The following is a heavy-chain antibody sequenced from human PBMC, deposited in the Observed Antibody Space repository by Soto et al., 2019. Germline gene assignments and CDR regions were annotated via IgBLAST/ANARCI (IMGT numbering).Heavy chain of an antibody. CDR1: GGTFSSHA. Sequence: SVKVSCKASGGTFSSHAISWVRQAPGQGLEWMGGIFPFFKATNYAQKFQGRVTITADDSTSTAYMDLYSLRSEDTAVYYCARDVPLNYYDGTFSYYAMDVWGQGTTVTVSS. J-gene: IGHJ6*02. CDR3: ARDVPLNYYDGTFSYYAMDV. D-gene: IGHD3-16*01. CDR2: IFPFFKAT. V-gene: IGHV1-69*13.